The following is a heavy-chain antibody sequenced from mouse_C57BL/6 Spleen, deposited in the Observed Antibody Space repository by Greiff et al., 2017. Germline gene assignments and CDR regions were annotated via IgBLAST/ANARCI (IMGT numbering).Heavy chain of an antibody. CDR2: IHPNSGST. CDR3: ARVYYGNLYYFDY. J-gene: IGHJ2*01. V-gene: IGHV1-64*01. CDR1: GYTFTSYW. D-gene: IGHD2-1*01. Sequence: VKLQQPGAELVKPGASVKLSCKASGYTFTSYWMHWVKQRPGQGLEWIGMIHPNSGSTNYNEKFKSKATLTVDKSSSTAYMQLSSLTSEDSAVYYCARVYYGNLYYFDYWGQGTTLTVSS.